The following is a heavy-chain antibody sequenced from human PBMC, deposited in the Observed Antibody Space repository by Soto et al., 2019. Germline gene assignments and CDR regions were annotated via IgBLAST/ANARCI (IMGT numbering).Heavy chain of an antibody. CDR2: LYTNEEE. CDR1: GFSLTNARMG. Sequence: QVTLKESGPVRVQPTEPLTLTCTVSGFSLTNARMGVSWIRQPPGKALEWLAHLYTNEEESYSTSLKSRLTTSKDTSATHVALIMTNMDPVDTGTYYWARMARAAARTRYFEYWGQGTLVTVSS. V-gene: IGHV2-26*01. CDR3: ARMARAAARTRYFEY. J-gene: IGHJ4*02. D-gene: IGHD6-13*01.